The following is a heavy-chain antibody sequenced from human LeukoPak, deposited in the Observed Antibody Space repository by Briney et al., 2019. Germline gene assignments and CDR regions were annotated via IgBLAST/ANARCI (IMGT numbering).Heavy chain of an antibody. CDR2: IFYSGST. CDR3: ARRGITYSSSFFEF. D-gene: IGHD6-13*01. CDR1: GGSISCGKDF. Sequence: ETLSLTCTVSGGSISCGKDFWGWIRQPPGKGLEWIGSIFYSGSTYYNPSLKSRVTISVDTSRNEFSLKVMSATVADTAVYYCARRGITYSSSFFEFWGQGALVTVSS. V-gene: IGHV4-39*01. J-gene: IGHJ4*02.